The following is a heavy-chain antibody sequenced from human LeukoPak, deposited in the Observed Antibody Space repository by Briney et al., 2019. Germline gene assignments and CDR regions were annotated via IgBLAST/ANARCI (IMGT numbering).Heavy chain of an antibody. V-gene: IGHV3-23*01. J-gene: IGHJ4*02. CDR1: GFTISSNG. CDR2: FSDGGTM. Sequence: PGGSLRLSCAVSGFTISSNGVTWVRQAPGKGLEWISGFSDGGTMHYRDSVKGRFTISRDTSKNTVYLQMNSVRVEDAALYYCTKWNGYASDWGQGTLVTVSS. D-gene: IGHD1-1*01. CDR3: TKWNGYASD.